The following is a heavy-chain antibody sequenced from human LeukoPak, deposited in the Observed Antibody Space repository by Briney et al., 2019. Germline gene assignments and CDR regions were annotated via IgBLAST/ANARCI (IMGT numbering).Heavy chain of an antibody. V-gene: IGHV3-30*04. D-gene: IGHD2-2*01. CDR3: ARDCSSTSCYSPDAFDI. CDR2: ISYDGSNK. Sequence: GESLRLSCAASGFTFSSYAMHWVRQAPGKGLEWVAVISYDGSNKYYADSVKGRFTISRDNSKNTLYLQMNSLRAEDTAVYYCARDCSSTSCYSPDAFDIWGQGTMVTVSS. CDR1: GFTFSSYA. J-gene: IGHJ3*02.